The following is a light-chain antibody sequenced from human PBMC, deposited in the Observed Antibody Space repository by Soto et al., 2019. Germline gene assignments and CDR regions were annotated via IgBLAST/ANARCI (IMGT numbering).Light chain of an antibody. Sequence: QSALTQPASVSGSPGQSITISCTGTSSDIALYNYVSWYQQHPGKAPKLVIYEVTHRPSGVSNRFSGSKSGNTASLTISGLQTDDEADYYCSSYTSSRSLVFGTGTKAPS. CDR1: SSDIALYNY. CDR2: EVT. V-gene: IGLV2-14*01. CDR3: SSYTSSRSLV. J-gene: IGLJ1*01.